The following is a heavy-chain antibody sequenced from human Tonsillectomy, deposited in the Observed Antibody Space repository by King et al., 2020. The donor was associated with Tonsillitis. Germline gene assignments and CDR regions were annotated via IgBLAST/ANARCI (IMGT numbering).Heavy chain of an antibody. V-gene: IGHV1-18*01. Sequence: VQLVESGAEVKKPGASVKVSCKASGYTFTSYGISWVRQAPGQGLEWMGWISAYNGNTNYAQKLQGRVTMTTDTSTSTAYMEMRSLRSDDTAVYYCARADCRCWYLVGGFDPWGQGTLVTVSS. CDR2: ISAYNGNT. CDR1: GYTFTSYG. J-gene: IGHJ5*02. CDR3: ARADCRCWYLVGGFDP. D-gene: IGHD6-13*01.